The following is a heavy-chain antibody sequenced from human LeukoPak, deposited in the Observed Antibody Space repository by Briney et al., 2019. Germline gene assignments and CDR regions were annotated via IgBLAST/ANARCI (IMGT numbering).Heavy chain of an antibody. D-gene: IGHD1-26*01. V-gene: IGHV1-69*13. CDR2: IIPIFGTA. Sequence: SVNVSCKASGGTFSSYAISWVRQAPGQGLEWMGGIIPIFGTANYAQKFQGRVTITADESTSTAYMELSSLRSEDTAVYYCARGRSNYYGMDVWGQGTTVTVSS. CDR3: ARGRSNYYGMDV. J-gene: IGHJ6*02. CDR1: GGTFSSYA.